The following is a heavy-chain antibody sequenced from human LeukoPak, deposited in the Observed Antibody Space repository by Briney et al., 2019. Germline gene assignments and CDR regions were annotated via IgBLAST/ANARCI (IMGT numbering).Heavy chain of an antibody. CDR2: IYGSGNT. Sequence: PSETLSLTCTVSGASISGSYYSWIRQPPGKGLEWIGYIYGSGNTNYNPSLKSRVTISVDTSKDQFSLKLSSVTAADTAVYYCARDNQVTYGMDVWGQGTTVTVSS. J-gene: IGHJ6*02. D-gene: IGHD4-11*01. CDR1: GASISGSY. CDR3: ARDNQVTYGMDV. V-gene: IGHV4-59*01.